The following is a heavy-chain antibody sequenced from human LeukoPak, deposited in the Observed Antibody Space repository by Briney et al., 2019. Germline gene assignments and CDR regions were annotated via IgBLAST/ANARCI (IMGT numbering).Heavy chain of an antibody. Sequence: PGGSLRLSCAASGFTFSSYGMHWVRQAPGKGLEWVALISSDGSNKYYADSVKGRFTISRDNSKSTLYLQMNSLRGEDTAVYYCAKASGDYLGPHRALDIWGQGTQVTVS. CDR1: GFTFSSYG. CDR3: AKASGDYLGPHRALDI. D-gene: IGHD4-11*01. CDR2: ISSDGSNK. V-gene: IGHV3-30*18. J-gene: IGHJ3*02.